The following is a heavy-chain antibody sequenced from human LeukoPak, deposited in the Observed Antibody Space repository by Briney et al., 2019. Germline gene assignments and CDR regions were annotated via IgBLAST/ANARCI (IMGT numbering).Heavy chain of an antibody. J-gene: IGHJ4*02. CDR3: ARGIQLWSNFDY. Sequence: GGSLRLSCAASGFTFSSYAMHWVRQAPGKGLEYVSAISSNGGSTYYANPVKGRFTISRDNSKNTLYLQMGSLRAEDMAVYYCARGIQLWSNFDYWGQGTLVTVSS. V-gene: IGHV3-64*01. CDR2: ISSNGGST. CDR1: GFTFSSYA. D-gene: IGHD5-18*01.